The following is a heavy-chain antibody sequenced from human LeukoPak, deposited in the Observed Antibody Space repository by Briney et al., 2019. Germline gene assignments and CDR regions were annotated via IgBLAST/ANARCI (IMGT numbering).Heavy chain of an antibody. D-gene: IGHD3-3*01. V-gene: IGHV4-59*01. CDR1: GGSISSYY. CDR3: ARDHHDFWSGYSY. Sequence: PSETLSLTCTVSGGSISSYYWSWIRQPPGKGLEWIGYIYYSGSTNYNPSLKSRVTISVDTSKNQFSLKLSSVTAADTAVYYCARDHHDFWSGYSYWGQGTLVTVSS. J-gene: IGHJ4*02. CDR2: IYYSGST.